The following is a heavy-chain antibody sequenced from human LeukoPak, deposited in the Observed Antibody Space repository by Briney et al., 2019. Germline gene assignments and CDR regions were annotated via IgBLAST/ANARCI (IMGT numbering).Heavy chain of an antibody. CDR1: GFTFSSFA. Sequence: PGRSLRLSCAASGFTFSSFAMSWVRQAPGKGLEWVSTFSGSGGSTYYADSVKGRFSISRDNSKNTLYLQMNSLRAEDTAAYYCARSGLNRFDYWGQGTLVTVSS. CDR3: ARSGLNRFDY. V-gene: IGHV3-23*01. D-gene: IGHD2-15*01. J-gene: IGHJ4*02. CDR2: FSGSGGST.